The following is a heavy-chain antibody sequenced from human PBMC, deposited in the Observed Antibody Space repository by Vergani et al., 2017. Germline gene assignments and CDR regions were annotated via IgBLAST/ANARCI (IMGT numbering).Heavy chain of an antibody. CDR2: IIGVSSFI. Sequence: EVQLVESGGGLVQPGGSLRLSCAASGFSLTTSGMNWVRQAPGKGLEWVSSIIGVSSFIYYAASVMGRFTISRDNAKNSLYLQMNSLRADDTAVYYCTKGSRGYTGYFLDYWGQGTLATVSS. D-gene: IGHD5-12*01. J-gene: IGHJ4*02. CDR3: TKGSRGYTGYFLDY. CDR1: GFSLTTSG. V-gene: IGHV3-21*04.